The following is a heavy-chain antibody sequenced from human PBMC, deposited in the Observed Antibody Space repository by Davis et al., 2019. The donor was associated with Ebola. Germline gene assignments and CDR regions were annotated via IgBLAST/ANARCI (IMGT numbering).Heavy chain of an antibody. CDR2: IYYSGST. CDR1: GGSISSYY. D-gene: IGHD3-10*01. CDR3: ARGTYGSGSYYN. J-gene: IGHJ4*02. V-gene: IGHV4-59*01. Sequence: PSETLSLTCTVSGGSISSYYWSWIRQPPGKGLEWIGYIYYSGSTNYNPSLKSRVTISVDTSKNQFSLKLSSVTAADTAVYYCARGTYGSGSYYNWGQGTLVTVSS.